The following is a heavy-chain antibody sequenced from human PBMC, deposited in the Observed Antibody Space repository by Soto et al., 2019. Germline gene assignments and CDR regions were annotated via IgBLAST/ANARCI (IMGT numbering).Heavy chain of an antibody. V-gene: IGHV3-21*01. J-gene: IGHJ4*02. CDR1: GFILSDYT. Sequence: EVQLVESGGGLVKPGGSLRLSCVASGFILSDYTMNWVRQAPGKGLGWVSLISSSSSFIYYPDSVKGRFTISRDNAKNSLFHQMNSLRAENATVYYCARDGHTTRIVAPGTGGDHWGQGTLVTVSS. D-gene: IGHD6-13*01. CDR2: ISSSSSFI. CDR3: ARDGHTTRIVAPGTGGDH.